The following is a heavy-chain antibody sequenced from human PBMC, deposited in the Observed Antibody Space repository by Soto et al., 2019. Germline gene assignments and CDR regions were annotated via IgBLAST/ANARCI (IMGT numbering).Heavy chain of an antibody. V-gene: IGHV3-23*01. J-gene: IGHJ5*02. D-gene: IGHD5-18*01. CDR3: GKGLSPWLWFGLGH. CDR2: TSGDGDTT. CDR1: GFTFSTYA. Sequence: EVQLLESGGGSVQPGGSLRLSCAGSGFTFSTYAMSWVRQAPGKGLEWVSATSGDGDTTYYADSVEGRFTFSRDNSKETLYLQINSLRADDTAVYYCGKGLSPWLWFGLGHWGQGTLVTVSP.